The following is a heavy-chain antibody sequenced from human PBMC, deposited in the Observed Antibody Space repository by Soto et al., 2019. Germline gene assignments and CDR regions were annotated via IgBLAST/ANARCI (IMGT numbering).Heavy chain of an antibody. J-gene: IGHJ4*02. CDR3: AMIEYSSGSDY. Sequence: SVKVSCKASGGTFSSFPIAWVRQAPGQGLEWVGGIMPIFGTTKYAQNFRDRVTIYADESTSTAYMELSSLRFEDTAVYYCAMIEYSSGSDYWGQGTLVTVSS. CDR2: IMPIFGTT. D-gene: IGHD6-19*01. V-gene: IGHV1-69*13. CDR1: GGTFSSFP.